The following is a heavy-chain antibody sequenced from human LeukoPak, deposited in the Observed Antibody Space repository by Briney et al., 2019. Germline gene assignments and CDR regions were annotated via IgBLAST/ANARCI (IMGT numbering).Heavy chain of an antibody. Sequence: PETLSLTCSVSGGSISSLYWSWIRQPPGKGLEWIGYIYYTGSTNYDPSLKSRVTMFVDMSKNQFSLRLSSVTAADTAVYYCARASPAGDYWGQGTLVTVSS. V-gene: IGHV4-59*08. J-gene: IGHJ4*02. CDR2: IYYTGST. CDR1: GGSISSLY. CDR3: ARASPAGDY.